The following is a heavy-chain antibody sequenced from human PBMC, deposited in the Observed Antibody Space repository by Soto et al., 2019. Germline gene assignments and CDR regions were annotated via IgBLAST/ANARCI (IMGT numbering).Heavy chain of an antibody. V-gene: IGHV3-33*01. CDR2: IWSDGNNI. D-gene: IGHD6-19*01. Sequence: QVQLVESGGGVVQPGRSLRLSCAASGFTFSSYGMHWVRQAPGKGLEWVAVIWSDGNNIYYADSVKGRFTISRDNSKNTLYLQMNSLRVEDTAAYYCVRSGYSSGWSYFDYWGQGTLVTVSS. CDR1: GFTFSSYG. J-gene: IGHJ4*02. CDR3: VRSGYSSGWSYFDY.